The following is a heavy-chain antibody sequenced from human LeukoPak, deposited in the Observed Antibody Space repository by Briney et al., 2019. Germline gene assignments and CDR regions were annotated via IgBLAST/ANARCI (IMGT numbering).Heavy chain of an antibody. J-gene: IGHJ5*02. CDR3: ARDDYVTWFDP. D-gene: IGHD4-17*01. CDR2: IGTAGDT. Sequence: GGSLRLSCAASGFTFSSYDMHWVRQATGKGLEWVSAIGTAGDTYYPGSVKGRFTISRDNAKNSLYLQMNSLRAEDTAVYYCARDDYVTWFDPWGQGTLVTVSS. V-gene: IGHV3-13*01. CDR1: GFTFSSYD.